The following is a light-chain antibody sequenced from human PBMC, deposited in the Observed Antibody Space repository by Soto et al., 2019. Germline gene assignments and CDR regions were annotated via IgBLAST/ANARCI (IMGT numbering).Light chain of an antibody. CDR1: QGISSY. CDR2: AAS. V-gene: IGKV1-9*01. J-gene: IGKJ5*01. Sequence: VGDRDTITCRASQGISSYLAWYQQKPGKAPKLLIYAASTLQSGVPSRFSGSGSGTEFTLTISRLQPEDFATYYCQQLNSYPITFGQGTLLEIK. CDR3: QQLNSYPIT.